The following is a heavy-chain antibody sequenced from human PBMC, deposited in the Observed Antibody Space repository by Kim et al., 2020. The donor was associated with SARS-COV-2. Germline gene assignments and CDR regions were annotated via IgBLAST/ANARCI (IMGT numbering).Heavy chain of an antibody. V-gene: IGHV3-66*01. CDR2: IYSGGST. CDR1: GFTVSSNY. D-gene: IGHD2-15*01. J-gene: IGHJ6*02. CDR3: ATSPGRIVAYYYGMDV. Sequence: GGSLRLSCAASGFTVSSNYMSWVRQAPGKGLEWVSVIYSGGSTYYADSVKGRFTISRDNSKNTLYLQMNSLRAEDTAVYYCATSPGRIVAYYYGMDVWAKGPRSPSP.